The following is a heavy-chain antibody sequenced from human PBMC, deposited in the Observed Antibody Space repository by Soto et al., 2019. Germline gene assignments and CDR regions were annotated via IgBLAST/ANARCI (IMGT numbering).Heavy chain of an antibody. CDR3: ARLYDYDFWSGYDYYYYMHV. J-gene: IGHJ6*03. CDR2: IYPGDSDT. CDR1: GYSFTSYW. D-gene: IGHD3-3*01. Sequence: GESLKISCKGSGYSFTSYWIGWVRQMPGKGLEWMGIIYPGDSDTRYSPSFQGQVTISADKSISTAYLQWSSLKASDTAMYYCARLYDYDFWSGYDYYYYMHVWGKGTTVTGSS. V-gene: IGHV5-51*01.